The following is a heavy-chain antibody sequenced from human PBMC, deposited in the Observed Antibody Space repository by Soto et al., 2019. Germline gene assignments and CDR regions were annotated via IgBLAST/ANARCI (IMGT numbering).Heavy chain of an antibody. Sequence: SETLSLTCAVYGGSFSGYYCSWIRQPPGKGLEWIGEINHSRSTNYNPSLKSRVTISVDTSKNQFSLKLSSVTAADTAVYYCARIGELVSFDYWGQGTLVTVSS. D-gene: IGHD6-13*01. CDR2: INHSRST. J-gene: IGHJ4*02. CDR1: GGSFSGYY. V-gene: IGHV4-34*01. CDR3: ARIGELVSFDY.